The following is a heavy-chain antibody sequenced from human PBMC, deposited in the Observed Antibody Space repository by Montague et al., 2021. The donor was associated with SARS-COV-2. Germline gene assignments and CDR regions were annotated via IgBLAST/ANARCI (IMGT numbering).Heavy chain of an antibody. CDR2: INHSGST. V-gene: IGHV4-34*01. D-gene: IGHD4-23*01. CDR1: GGSFSGYY. Sequence: SQTLSLTCAVYGGSFSGYYWSWIRQPPGKGLEWIGEINHSGSTNYNPSLKSRVTISVDTSKNQFSLKLSSVTAADTAVYYCARGSTVAHYWGQGTLVTVSS. CDR3: ARGSTVAHY. J-gene: IGHJ4*02.